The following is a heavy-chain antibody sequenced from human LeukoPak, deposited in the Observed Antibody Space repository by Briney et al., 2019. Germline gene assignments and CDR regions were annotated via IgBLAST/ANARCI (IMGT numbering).Heavy chain of an antibody. V-gene: IGHV4-39*07. CDR1: GGSISSSSYY. J-gene: IGHJ4*02. D-gene: IGHD5-18*01. CDR3: ARGYRGYSYGETYDY. Sequence: SETLSLTCTVSGGSISSSSYYWGWIRQPPGKGLEWIGSIYYSGSTYYNPSPKSRVTISVDTSKNQFSLKLSSVTAADTAVYYCARGYRGYSYGETYDYWGQGTLVTVSS. CDR2: IYYSGST.